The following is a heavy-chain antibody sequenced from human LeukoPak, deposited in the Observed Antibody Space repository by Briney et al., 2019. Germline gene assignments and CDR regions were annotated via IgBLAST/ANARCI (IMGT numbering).Heavy chain of an antibody. CDR1: GFTFSNYE. CDR2: ISSSGSDI. CDR3: ARMLVATRIDY. Sequence: GGSLRLSCAASGFTFSNYEMHWVRQAPGKGLEWVSYISSSGSDIYYADSVKGRFTISRDNAKNSLYLQMNSLRAEDTAVYYCARMLVATRIDYWGQGTLVTVSS. J-gene: IGHJ4*02. D-gene: IGHD5-24*01. V-gene: IGHV3-48*03.